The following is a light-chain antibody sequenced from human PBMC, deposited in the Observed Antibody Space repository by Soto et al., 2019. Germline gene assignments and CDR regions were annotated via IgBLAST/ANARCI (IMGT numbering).Light chain of an antibody. V-gene: IGKV3-11*01. J-gene: IGKJ4*01. CDR2: DAS. CDR3: QQRSNWLT. CDR1: QSVSSY. Sequence: IVLTQSKATLSLSPGERATLSCRASQSVSSYLAWYQQKPGQAPRLLIYDASNRATGIPARFSGSGSGTDFTLTISSLEPEDFAVYYCQQRSNWLTFGGGTKVDI.